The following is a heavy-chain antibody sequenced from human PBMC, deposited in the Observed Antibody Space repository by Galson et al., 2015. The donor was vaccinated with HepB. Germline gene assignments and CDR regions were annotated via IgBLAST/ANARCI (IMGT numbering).Heavy chain of an antibody. V-gene: IGHV1-8*01. CDR2: MNPNSGNT. CDR3: ARGGLERPGLGY. CDR1: GYTFTSYD. J-gene: IGHJ4*02. D-gene: IGHD1-1*01. Sequence: SVKVSCKASGYTFTSYDINWVRQATGQGLEWMGWMNPNSGNTGYAQKFQGRVTMTRNTSISTAYMELSSLRSEDTAVYYCARGGLERPGLGYWGQGTLVTVSS.